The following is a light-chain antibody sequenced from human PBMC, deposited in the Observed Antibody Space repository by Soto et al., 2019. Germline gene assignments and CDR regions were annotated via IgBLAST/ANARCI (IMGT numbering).Light chain of an antibody. CDR1: QSVSSN. CDR2: GAS. V-gene: IGKV3-15*01. J-gene: IGKJ1*01. CDR3: QQYNYLWT. Sequence: EIGMTQSPATLSVSPGERATLSCRASQSVSSNLAWHPQKPGQAPRLLIYGASTSATAIPATFSGSGSGTEFTLTISGLQSEDFAVYYGQQYNYLWTFGQGTKVEIK.